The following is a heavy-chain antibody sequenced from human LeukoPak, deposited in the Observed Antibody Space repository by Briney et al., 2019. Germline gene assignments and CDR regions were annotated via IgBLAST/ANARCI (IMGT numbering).Heavy chain of an antibody. CDR2: INHSGST. D-gene: IGHD6-25*01. Sequence: SETRSLTCAVYGGSFSGYYWSWIRQPPGKGLEWIGEINHSGSTNYNPSLKSRVTISVDTSKNQFSLKLSSVTAADTAVYYCARQGGGFWYFDLWGRGTLVTVSS. V-gene: IGHV4-34*01. CDR1: GGSFSGYY. CDR3: ARQGGGFWYFDL. J-gene: IGHJ2*01.